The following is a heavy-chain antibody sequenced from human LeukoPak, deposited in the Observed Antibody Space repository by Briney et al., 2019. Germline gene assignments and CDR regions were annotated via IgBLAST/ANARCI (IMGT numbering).Heavy chain of an antibody. CDR3: ARTSYGSQRIFDY. J-gene: IGHJ4*02. CDR1: GGSISSYY. CDR2: IYYSGST. D-gene: IGHD5-18*01. V-gene: IGHV4-59*08. Sequence: PSETLSLTCTVSGGSISSYYWSWIRQPPGKGLEWIGYIYYSGSTNYNPSLKSRVTISVDTSKNQFSLKLSSVTAADTAVYYCARTSYGSQRIFDYWGQGTLVTVSS.